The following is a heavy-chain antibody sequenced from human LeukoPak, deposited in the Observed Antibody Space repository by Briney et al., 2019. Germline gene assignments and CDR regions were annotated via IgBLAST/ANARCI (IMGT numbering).Heavy chain of an antibody. Sequence: AASVKVSCKASGYTFTSYGISWVRQAPGQGLEWMGWISAYNGNTNYAQKLQGRVTMTTDTSTSTAYMELRSLRSDDTAVYYCASPDHDYGDYVMGFDYWGQGTLVTVSS. CDR3: ASPDHDYGDYVMGFDY. V-gene: IGHV1-18*01. CDR2: ISAYNGNT. J-gene: IGHJ4*02. D-gene: IGHD4-17*01. CDR1: GYTFTSYG.